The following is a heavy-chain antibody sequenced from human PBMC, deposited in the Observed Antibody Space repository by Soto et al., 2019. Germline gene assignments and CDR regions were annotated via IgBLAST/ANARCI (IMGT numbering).Heavy chain of an antibody. CDR1: GASTGGYY. D-gene: IGHD2-15*01. Sequence: QVQLQESGPGLLKPSETLSLTCTISGASTGGYYWSWIRQSPGRGLGWIGYVFSSGSTNYSPSLQCRVAISIDTSMRQFFLKLPSVTVADPVLYYCARHWWSIGSYLVFDSWGQGTQVTVSS. J-gene: IGHJ4*02. CDR2: VFSSGST. V-gene: IGHV4-59*08. CDR3: ARHWWSIGSYLVFDS.